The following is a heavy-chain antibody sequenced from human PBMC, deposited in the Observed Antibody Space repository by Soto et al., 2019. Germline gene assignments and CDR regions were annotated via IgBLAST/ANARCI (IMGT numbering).Heavy chain of an antibody. J-gene: IGHJ4*02. V-gene: IGHV2-70*04. Sequence: VSGPTLVNPTQTLTLTCTFSGFSLSTSGMRVSWIRQPPGKALEWLARIDWDDDKFYSTSLKTRPTISKDTSKNQVVLTMTNMDPVDTATYYCARTYYDFWSGGYYFDYWGQGTLVTVSS. CDR3: ARTYYDFWSGGYYFDY. CDR2: IDWDDDK. D-gene: IGHD3-3*01. CDR1: GFSLSTSGMR.